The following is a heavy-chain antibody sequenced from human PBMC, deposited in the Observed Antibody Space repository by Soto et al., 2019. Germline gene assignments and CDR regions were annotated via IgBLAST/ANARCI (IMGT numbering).Heavy chain of an antibody. J-gene: IGHJ4*02. CDR2: ISGSGGST. CDR3: AKGLGGYDIYYFDY. D-gene: IGHD5-12*01. V-gene: IGHV3-23*01. CDR1: GFIFSSYA. Sequence: ESGGGLVQTGGSLRLSCAASGFIFSSYAMSWVRQAPGKGLEWVSAISGSGGSTYYADSVKGRFTISRDNSKNTLYLQMNSLRAEDTAVYYCAKGLGGYDIYYFDYWGQGTLVTVSS.